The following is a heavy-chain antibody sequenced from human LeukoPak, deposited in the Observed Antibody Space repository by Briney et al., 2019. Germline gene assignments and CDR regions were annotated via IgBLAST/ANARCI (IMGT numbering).Heavy chain of an antibody. CDR2: INANSGVT. V-gene: IGHV1-2*06. Sequence: ASVKVSCKTSGYTFADYFIHWVRQAPGQGLEWMGRINANSGVTEYEQKFQGRVTMTRDTSISTAYVEVNWLISDDTAIYYCARDVSSTPNWEFDYWGQGTMVTVSS. CDR1: GYTFADYF. CDR3: ARDVSSTPNWEFDY. D-gene: IGHD1-26*01. J-gene: IGHJ4*02.